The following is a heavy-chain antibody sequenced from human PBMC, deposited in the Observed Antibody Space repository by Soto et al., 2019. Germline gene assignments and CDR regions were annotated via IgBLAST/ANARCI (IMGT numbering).Heavy chain of an antibody. D-gene: IGHD6-19*01. Sequence: GGSLRLSCAASGFTFSTYAMNWVRQAPGKGLEWVSGISGSGGSTYYADSVKGRFTISRDNSKNTLYLHMNSLRAEDTAVYYCAKDLGGAVAGIIIDYWGQGTLVTVSS. J-gene: IGHJ4*02. CDR2: ISGSGGST. V-gene: IGHV3-23*01. CDR3: AKDLGGAVAGIIIDY. CDR1: GFTFSTYA.